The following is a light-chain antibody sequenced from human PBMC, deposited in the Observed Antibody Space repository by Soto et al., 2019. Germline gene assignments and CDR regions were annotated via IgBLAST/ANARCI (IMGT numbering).Light chain of an antibody. CDR2: GAS. CDR3: QRYGSSPLIT. V-gene: IGKV3-20*01. Sequence: EIVLTQSPATLSVSPGERVTLSCRASQSVDINLAWYQQKPGQAPRLVIYGASSRATGIPDRFSGSGSGTDFTLTISRLEPEDFAVYFCQRYGSSPLITFGQGTRLEIK. CDR1: QSVDIN. J-gene: IGKJ5*01.